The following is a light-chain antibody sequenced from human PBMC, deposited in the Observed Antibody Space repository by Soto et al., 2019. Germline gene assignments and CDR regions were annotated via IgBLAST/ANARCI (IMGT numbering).Light chain of an antibody. Sequence: DIQMTQFPSTLSASIGDRVTITCRASQTISSSLAWYQQKPGKAPKLLIYKASNLETGVPSRLSGSGSGTEFALTISSLQPDDFATYYCQQYIRYSPYTFGQGTRLEIK. V-gene: IGKV1-5*03. CDR2: KAS. CDR3: QQYIRYSPYT. J-gene: IGKJ2*01. CDR1: QTISSS.